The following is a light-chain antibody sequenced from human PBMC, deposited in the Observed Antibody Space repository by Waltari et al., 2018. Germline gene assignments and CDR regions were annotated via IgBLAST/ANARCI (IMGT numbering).Light chain of an antibody. V-gene: IGLV2-14*03. CDR1: SSAVGGFNF. Sequence: QSALTQPASVSGSPGQSISISCTGLSSAVGGFNFVSWYQQHPGKAPKLMIYDVFNRPSGVSTRFSGSKSDNAASLAISGLQAEDEAVYYCSSYTASPPHVVFGGGTKVTVL. CDR3: SSYTASPPHVV. J-gene: IGLJ2*01. CDR2: DVF.